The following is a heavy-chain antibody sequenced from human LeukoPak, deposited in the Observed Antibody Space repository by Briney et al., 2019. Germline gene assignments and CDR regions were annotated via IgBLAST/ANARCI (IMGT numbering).Heavy chain of an antibody. Sequence: GGSLRLSCAASGFTFSSYEMNWVRQAPGKGLEWVSYISSSGSTIYYADSVKGRFTISRDNAKNSLYLQMNSLRAEDTAVYYCAREEWFGELLYPDYWGQGTLVTVSS. CDR3: AREEWFGELLYPDY. V-gene: IGHV3-48*03. CDR1: GFTFSSYE. CDR2: ISSSGSTI. J-gene: IGHJ4*02. D-gene: IGHD3-10*01.